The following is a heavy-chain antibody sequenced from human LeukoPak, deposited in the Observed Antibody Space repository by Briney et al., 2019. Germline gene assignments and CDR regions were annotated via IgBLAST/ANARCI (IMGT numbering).Heavy chain of an antibody. CDR1: GFTFSSYN. CDR2: ISSSSNYI. Sequence: GGSLRLSCAASGFTFSSYNMNWVRQAPGEGLEWVSSISSSSNYIYYADSVKGRFTISRDNAKNSLYLQMNSLRAEDTAVYYCARDFLTILGAFDIWGQGTMVTVSS. CDR3: ARDFLTILGAFDI. V-gene: IGHV3-21*01. D-gene: IGHD3-9*01. J-gene: IGHJ3*02.